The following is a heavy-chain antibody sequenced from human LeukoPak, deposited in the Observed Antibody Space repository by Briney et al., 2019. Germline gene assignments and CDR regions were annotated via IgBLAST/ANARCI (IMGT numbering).Heavy chain of an antibody. D-gene: IGHD3-22*01. CDR1: GFTFSSYS. Sequence: NAGGSLRLSCAASGFTFSSYSMNWVRQAPGKGLEWVSSISSSSSYIYYADSVKGRFTISRDNAKNSLYLQMNSLRAEDTAVYYCASRGPYYYDSSGYYALRVWFDYWGQGTLVTVSS. CDR2: ISSSSSYI. V-gene: IGHV3-21*01. CDR3: ASRGPYYYDSSGYYALRVWFDY. J-gene: IGHJ4*02.